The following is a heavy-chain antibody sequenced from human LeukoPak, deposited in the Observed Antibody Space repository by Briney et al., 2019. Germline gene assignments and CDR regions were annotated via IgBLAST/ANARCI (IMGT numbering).Heavy chain of an antibody. D-gene: IGHD3-10*01. Sequence: PGGSLRLSCAASDSSFRSHDVSWVRQTLEKGLEWVSSIAGDGASFYADSVKGRFTISRDKSENILYLQMNSLRADDTAIYYCAKGPNFGSWRAVDYWGQGSLVTVSS. CDR1: DSSFRSHD. V-gene: IGHV3-23*01. CDR2: IAGDGAS. CDR3: AKGPNFGSWRAVDY. J-gene: IGHJ4*02.